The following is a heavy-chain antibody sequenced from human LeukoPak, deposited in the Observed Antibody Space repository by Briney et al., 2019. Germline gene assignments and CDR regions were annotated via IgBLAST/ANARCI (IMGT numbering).Heavy chain of an antibody. V-gene: IGHV4-34*01. J-gene: IGHJ4*02. CDR3: ARKGLRPLEWSSEYFFDY. Sequence: SETLSLTCVVYGESFDGYYWSWIRQSPGKGLEWIGHINHVGITNHNPSLKSRVTISVDTSKNQFTLKVRSVTAADTGVYFCARKGLRPLEWSSEYFFDYWGQGTLVSVAS. D-gene: IGHD3-3*01. CDR1: GESFDGYY. CDR2: INHVGIT.